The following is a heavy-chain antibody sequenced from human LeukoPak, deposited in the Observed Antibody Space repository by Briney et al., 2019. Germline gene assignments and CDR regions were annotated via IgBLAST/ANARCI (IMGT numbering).Heavy chain of an antibody. D-gene: IGHD2-2*01. V-gene: IGHV3-21*01. J-gene: IGHJ4*02. CDR2: ISSSSSYI. CDR1: GFTFSSYS. Sequence: GGPLRLSCAASGFTFSSYSMNWVRQAPGKGLEWVSSISSSSSYIYYADSVKGRFTISRDNAKNSLYLQMNSLRAEDTAVYYCARDSSYIVVVPAAIPLVDYWGQGTLVTVSS. CDR3: ARDSSYIVVVPAAIPLVDY.